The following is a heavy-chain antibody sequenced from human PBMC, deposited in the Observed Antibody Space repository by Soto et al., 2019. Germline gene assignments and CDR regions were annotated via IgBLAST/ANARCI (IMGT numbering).Heavy chain of an antibody. V-gene: IGHV3-30*18. CDR3: AKDITVAGSRWGYYYYYGLDV. CDR2: ISYDGSNK. Sequence: GESLRLSCAASGFTFSSYGMHWVRQAPGKGLEWVAVISYDGSNKYYADSVKGRLTISRDNSKNTLYLQMNSLRAEDTAVYYCAKDITVAGSRWGYYYYYGLDVWGQGTTVTVSS. J-gene: IGHJ6*02. CDR1: GFTFSSYG. D-gene: IGHD6-19*01.